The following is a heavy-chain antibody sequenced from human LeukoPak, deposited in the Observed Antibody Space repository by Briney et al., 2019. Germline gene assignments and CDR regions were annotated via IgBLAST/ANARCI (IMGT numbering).Heavy chain of an antibody. D-gene: IGHD3-9*01. CDR2: ISWNSGSI. V-gene: IGHV3-9*01. CDR3: ARAAGRLRYFDWFLNYYYYYMDV. Sequence: PGRSLRLSCAASGFTFDDYAMHWVRQAPGKGLEWVSGISWNSGSIGYADSVKGRFTISRDNAKNSLYLQMNSLRAEDTALYYCARAAGRLRYFDWFLNYYYYYMDVWGKGTTVTVSS. J-gene: IGHJ6*03. CDR1: GFTFDDYA.